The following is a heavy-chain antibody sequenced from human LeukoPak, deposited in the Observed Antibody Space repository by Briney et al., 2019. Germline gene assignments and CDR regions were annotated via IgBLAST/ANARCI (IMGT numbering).Heavy chain of an antibody. V-gene: IGHV3-53*01. D-gene: IGHD3-3*01. CDR3: ARDATPSRNYDFWSGYYRALDY. Sequence: GGSLRLSCAASGFTVSSNYMSWVRQAPGKGLEWVSVIYSGGSTYYADSVKGRFTISRDNSKNTLYLQMNSLRAEDTAVYYCARDATPSRNYDFWSGYYRALDYWGQGTLVTVSS. J-gene: IGHJ4*02. CDR2: IYSGGST. CDR1: GFTVSSNY.